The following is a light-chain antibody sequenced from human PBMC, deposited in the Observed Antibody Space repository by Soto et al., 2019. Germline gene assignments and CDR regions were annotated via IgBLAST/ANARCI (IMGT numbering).Light chain of an antibody. CDR2: WAS. V-gene: IGKV4-1*01. CDR3: QQSYSNPPL. Sequence: DIVMTQSPDSLAVSLCERATINFKSRQSVLYSANNKNYLDWYQQKPGQPPKLLIYWASTRESGVPDRFSRSRSGTDFTLTLSSLQADDVAVYYCQQSYSNPPLFRGGTKVDIK. CDR1: QSVLYSANNKNY. J-gene: IGKJ4*01.